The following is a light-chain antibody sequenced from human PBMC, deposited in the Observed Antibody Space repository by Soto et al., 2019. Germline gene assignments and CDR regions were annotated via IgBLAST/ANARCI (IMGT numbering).Light chain of an antibody. CDR1: DSNIGPNT. Sequence: QSVLTQPPSASGTPGQRVTISCSGGDSNIGPNTVNWYRQFPGTAPKLLIHNNDQRPSGVPDRISGSKSGTSASLAISGLHSDDEADYYCAAWDDSLNAYVFGIGTKVTVL. CDR3: AAWDDSLNAYV. CDR2: NND. J-gene: IGLJ1*01. V-gene: IGLV1-44*01.